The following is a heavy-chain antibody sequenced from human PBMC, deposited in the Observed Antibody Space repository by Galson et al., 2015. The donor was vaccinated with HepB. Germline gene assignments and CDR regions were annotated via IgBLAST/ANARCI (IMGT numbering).Heavy chain of an antibody. Sequence: SEPLSLTCTVSGGSISSSSYYWGWIRQPPGKGLEWIGSIYYSGSTYYNPSLKSRVTISVDTSKNQFSLKLRSVTAADTDVYYCARGPMRGWFDPWGQGTLVTVSS. D-gene: IGHD3-22*01. CDR3: ARGPMRGWFDP. CDR1: GGSISSSSYY. J-gene: IGHJ5*02. V-gene: IGHV4-39*01. CDR2: IYYSGST.